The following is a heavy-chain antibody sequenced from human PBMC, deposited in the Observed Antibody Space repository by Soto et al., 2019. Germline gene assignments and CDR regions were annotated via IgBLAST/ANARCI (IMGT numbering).Heavy chain of an antibody. V-gene: IGHV4-59*01. CDR1: GGSISSYY. Sequence: PSETLCLTCTVSGGSISSYYWSWIRQPPGKGLEWIGYIYYSGSTNYNPSLKSRVTISVDTSKNQFSLKLSSVTAADTAVYYCARDSAYYFDYWGQGTLVTVSS. CDR2: IYYSGST. CDR3: ARDSAYYFDY. J-gene: IGHJ4*02.